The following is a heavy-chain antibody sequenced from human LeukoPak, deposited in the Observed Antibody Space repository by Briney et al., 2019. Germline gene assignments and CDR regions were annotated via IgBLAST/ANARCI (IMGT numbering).Heavy chain of an antibody. V-gene: IGHV4-34*01. CDR3: ARGKLAVDSSGPGWFDP. J-gene: IGHJ5*02. Sequence: SETLSLTRAVYVGSFSGYYWSWIRQPPGKGLEGRGEINHSGSTNYNPSLKSRVTISVDTSKNQFSLKLSSVTAADTAVYYCARGKLAVDSSGPGWFDPWGQATLVTVYS. D-gene: IGHD3-22*01. CDR2: INHSGST. CDR1: VGSFSGYY.